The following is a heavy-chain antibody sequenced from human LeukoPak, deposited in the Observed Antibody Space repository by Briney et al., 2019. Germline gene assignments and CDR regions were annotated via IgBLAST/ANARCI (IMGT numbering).Heavy chain of an antibody. CDR1: GGSIRSGDYY. Sequence: PSETLSLTCTVSGGSIRSGDYYWSWIRQPPGKGLEWIGYIYYSGSTYYNPSLKSRVTISVDTSKNQFSLKLSSVTAADTAVYYCARVGRGVFGVVTKCAFDIWGRGTVVTVSS. D-gene: IGHD3-3*01. CDR2: IYYSGST. CDR3: ARVGRGVFGVVTKCAFDI. V-gene: IGHV4-30-4*08. J-gene: IGHJ3*02.